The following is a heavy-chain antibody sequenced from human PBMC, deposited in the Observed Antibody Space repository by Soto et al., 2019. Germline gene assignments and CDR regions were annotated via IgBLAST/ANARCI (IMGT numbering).Heavy chain of an antibody. CDR3: AAGELIVVVPAAMDY. D-gene: IGHD2-2*01. CDR1: GFTFTSSA. Sequence: SVKVSCKASGFTFTSSAVQWVRQARGQRLEWIGWIVVGSGNTNYAQKFQERVTITRDMSTSTAYMELSSLRSEDTAVYYCAAGELIVVVPAAMDYWGQGTLVTSPQ. CDR2: IVVGSGNT. V-gene: IGHV1-58*01. J-gene: IGHJ4*02.